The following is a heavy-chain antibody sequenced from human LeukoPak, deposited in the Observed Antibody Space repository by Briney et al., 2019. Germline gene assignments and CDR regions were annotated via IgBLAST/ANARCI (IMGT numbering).Heavy chain of an antibody. D-gene: IGHD6-19*01. CDR2: ISYDGSNK. J-gene: IGHJ4*02. V-gene: IGHV3-30*18. CDR1: GFTFSSYG. CDR3: AKDRRQWLESADY. Sequence: GGSLGLSCAASGFTFSSYGMHWVRQAPGKGLEWVAVISYDGSNKYYADSVKGRFTISRDNSKNTLYLQMNSLRAEDTAVYYCAKDRRQWLESADYWGQGALVTVSS.